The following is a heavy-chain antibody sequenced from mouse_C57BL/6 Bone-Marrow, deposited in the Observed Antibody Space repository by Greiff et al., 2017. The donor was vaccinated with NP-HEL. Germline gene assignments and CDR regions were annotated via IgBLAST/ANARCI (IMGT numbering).Heavy chain of an antibody. D-gene: IGHD2-5*01. CDR2: IWRGGST. J-gene: IGHJ1*03. CDR1: GFSLTSYG. CDR3: AKAYYSNYADFDV. Sequence: VQLQQSGPGLVQPSQSLSITCTVSGFSLTSYGVHWVRQSPGKGLEWLGVIWRGGSTDYNAAFMSRLSITKDNSKSQVFFKMNSLQADDTAIYYCAKAYYSNYADFDVWGTGTTVTVSS. V-gene: IGHV2-5*01.